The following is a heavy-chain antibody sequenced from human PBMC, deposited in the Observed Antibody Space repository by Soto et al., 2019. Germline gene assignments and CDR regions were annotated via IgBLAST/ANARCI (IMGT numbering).Heavy chain of an antibody. V-gene: IGHV1-46*01. CDR3: ARDEISSTSYGMDV. CDR1: GYIFTTYY. Sequence: ASVKVSCKASGYIFTTYYMHWLRQAPGQGLEWMGIFNPSDGPTTYAENFQGRLTMTRDTSTSTVYMELSSLRSEDTAVYYCARDEISSTSYGMDVWGQGTTVTAP. D-gene: IGHD1-1*01. J-gene: IGHJ6*02. CDR2: FNPSDGPT.